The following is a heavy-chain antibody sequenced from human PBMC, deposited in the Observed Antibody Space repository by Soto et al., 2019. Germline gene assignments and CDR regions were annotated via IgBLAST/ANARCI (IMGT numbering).Heavy chain of an antibody. J-gene: IGHJ4*02. CDR1: GDSFTGFW. D-gene: IGHD6-19*01. CDR3: ARQHPLDSRLWYT. CDR2: IYPRDSDT. V-gene: IGHV5-51*01. Sequence: GESLKISCKVSGDSFTGFWIGWVRQMPGKGLEWLGSIYPRDSDTRYSPSFQGQVTISADKSLSTAYLQWNSLQASDTAIYYCARQHPLDSRLWYTWGQGTPVPVYS.